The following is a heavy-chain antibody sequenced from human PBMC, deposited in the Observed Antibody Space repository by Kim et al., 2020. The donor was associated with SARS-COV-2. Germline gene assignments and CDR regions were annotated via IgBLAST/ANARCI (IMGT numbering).Heavy chain of an antibody. J-gene: IGHJ3*02. CDR1: GGTFSSYA. V-gene: IGHV1-69*13. Sequence: SVKVSCKASGGTFSSYAISWVRQAPGQGLEWMGGIIPIFGTANYAQKFQGRVTITADESTSTAYMELSSLRSEDTAVYYCASHPHSGSTMGGAFDIWGQVTMVTVSS. D-gene: IGHD1-26*01. CDR3: ASHPHSGSTMGGAFDI. CDR2: IIPIFGTA.